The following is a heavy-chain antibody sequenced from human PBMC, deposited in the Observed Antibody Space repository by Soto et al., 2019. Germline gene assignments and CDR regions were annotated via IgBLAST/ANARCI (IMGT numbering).Heavy chain of an antibody. Sequence: SETLSLTCAVYGGSFSGYYWSWIRQPPGKGLEWIGEINHSGSTNYNPSLKSRVTISVDTSKNQFSLKLSSVTAADTAVYYCAREEGIRRFYSYMDVWGKGTTVTVSS. CDR3: AREEGIRRFYSYMDV. D-gene: IGHD3-3*01. CDR2: INHSGST. V-gene: IGHV4-34*01. J-gene: IGHJ6*03. CDR1: GGSFSGYY.